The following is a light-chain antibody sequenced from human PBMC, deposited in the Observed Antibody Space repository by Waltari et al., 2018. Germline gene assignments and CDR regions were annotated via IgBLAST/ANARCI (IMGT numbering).Light chain of an antibody. CDR1: QSLAFTDVKTY. V-gene: IGKV2-30*01. J-gene: IGKJ2*01. CDR2: KVL. Sequence: DVLLPHSPLSLSVTPGHSASVSSRSSQSLAFTDVKTYLNWFHQRPGQSPRRLIDKVLHRESGVADRISGSGSGTDFAMKISRVEAADVGVYYCMEGAEWYNFGQGTTLEIK. CDR3: MEGAEWYN.